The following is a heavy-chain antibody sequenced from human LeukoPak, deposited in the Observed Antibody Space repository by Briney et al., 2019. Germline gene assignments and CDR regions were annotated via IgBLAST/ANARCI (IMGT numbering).Heavy chain of an antibody. CDR1: GGTFSSYA. CDR3: AIGAWIQLWSTFDY. CDR2: IIPIFGTA. D-gene: IGHD5-18*01. Sequence: GASVKVSCKASGGTFSSYAISWVRQAPGQGLEWMGGIIPIFGTANYAQKFQGRVTITADESTSTVYMELSSLRSEDTAVYYCAIGAWIQLWSTFDYWGQGTLVTVSS. V-gene: IGHV1-69*01. J-gene: IGHJ4*02.